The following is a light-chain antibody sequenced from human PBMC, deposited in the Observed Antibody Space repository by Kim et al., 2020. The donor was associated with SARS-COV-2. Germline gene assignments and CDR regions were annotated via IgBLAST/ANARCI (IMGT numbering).Light chain of an antibody. CDR2: GVS. CDR3: QQFSNSLS. Sequence: EIVLTQSPGTLSLSPGERATLSCRASQSVANNFLAWYQQRPGQAPRLLIYGVSIRAADTPDRFSGSGSGTDFTLTISRPQPEDFGVYYCQQFSNSLSFGGGTKVDIK. V-gene: IGKV3-20*01. CDR1: QSVANNF. J-gene: IGKJ4*01.